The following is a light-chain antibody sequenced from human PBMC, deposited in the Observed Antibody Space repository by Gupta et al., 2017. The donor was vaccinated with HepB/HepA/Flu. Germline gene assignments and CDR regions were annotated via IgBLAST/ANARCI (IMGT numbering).Light chain of an antibody. V-gene: IGLV3-1*01. Sequence: SYELTQPPSVSVSPGQTASITCSGDKLGDKYACWYQQKPAQSPVLVIYQDTKRPSGIPERFSGSNSGKTANLTISGTQAMEEADYYCQEWDSTTVGLGGGTKLTVL. J-gene: IGLJ3*02. CDR1: KLGDKY. CDR2: QDT. CDR3: QEWDSTTVG.